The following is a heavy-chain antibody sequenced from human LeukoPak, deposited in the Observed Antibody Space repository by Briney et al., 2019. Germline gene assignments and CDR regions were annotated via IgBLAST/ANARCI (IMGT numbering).Heavy chain of an antibody. D-gene: IGHD1-14*01. CDR2: IQYDGSNK. J-gene: IGHJ4*02. CDR3: AKTGSGY. CDR1: GFTFSSYG. Sequence: GGSLRLSCAASGFTFSSYGMHWVRQAPGKGLEWVAFIQYDGSNKYYADSVKGRFTISRDNSKNTLYLQMNSLRAEDTAVYYCAKTGSGYWGQGTLVTVSS. V-gene: IGHV3-30*02.